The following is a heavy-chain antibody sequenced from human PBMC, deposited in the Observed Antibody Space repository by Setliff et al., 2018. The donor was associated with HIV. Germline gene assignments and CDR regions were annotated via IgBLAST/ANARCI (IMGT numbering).Heavy chain of an antibody. CDR3: ARVDSGYDLAYYYYMDV. V-gene: IGHV3-21*01. CDR2: ISSTSSYI. D-gene: IGHD5-12*01. CDR1: GSTFSSYS. J-gene: IGHJ6*03. Sequence: GGSLRLSCAASGSTFSSYSMNWVRQAPGKGLEWVSSISSTSSYIYYADSVKGRFTISRDNAKNSLYLQMNSLRAEDTAVYYCARVDSGYDLAYYYYMDVWGKGTTVTVSS.